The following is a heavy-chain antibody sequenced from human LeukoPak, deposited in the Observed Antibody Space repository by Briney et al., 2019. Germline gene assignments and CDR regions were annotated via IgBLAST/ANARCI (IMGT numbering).Heavy chain of an antibody. CDR1: GFAVSGNY. Sequence: GGSLRLSCAASGFAVSGNYINWVRQAPGKGLEWVSIIYSGGSTSYADSVKGRFTISRDNSKNTVFLQMSSLRADDTAVYYCARGLGLLYYLDYWGQGTLVTVSS. CDR3: ARGLGLLYYLDY. CDR2: IYSGGST. D-gene: IGHD3-16*01. J-gene: IGHJ4*02. V-gene: IGHV3-66*01.